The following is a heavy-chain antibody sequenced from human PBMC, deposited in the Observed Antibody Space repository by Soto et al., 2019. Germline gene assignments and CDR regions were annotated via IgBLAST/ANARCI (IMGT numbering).Heavy chain of an antibody. V-gene: IGHV4-31*03. Sequence: QVQLQESGPGLVKPSQTLSLTCTVSGGSISSGGYYWSWIRQHPGKGLEWIGYIYYSGSTYYNPSLKSRVTISVDTSKNQFSLKLSSVTAVDTAVYYCARWRRGDDSSGYYYYFDYWGQGTLVTVSS. CDR2: IYYSGST. D-gene: IGHD3-22*01. CDR3: ARWRRGDDSSGYYYYFDY. J-gene: IGHJ4*02. CDR1: GGSISSGGYY.